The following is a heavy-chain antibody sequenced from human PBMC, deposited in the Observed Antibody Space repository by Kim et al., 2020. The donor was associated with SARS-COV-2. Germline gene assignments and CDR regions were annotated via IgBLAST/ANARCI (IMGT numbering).Heavy chain of an antibody. V-gene: IGHV1-2*02. CDR3: ARGMGGYSSGFWFDP. J-gene: IGHJ5*02. D-gene: IGHD6-19*01. Sequence: QKFQGRVTMTRDTSISTACMELSRLRSDDTAVYYCARGMGGYSSGFWFDPWGQGTLVTVSS.